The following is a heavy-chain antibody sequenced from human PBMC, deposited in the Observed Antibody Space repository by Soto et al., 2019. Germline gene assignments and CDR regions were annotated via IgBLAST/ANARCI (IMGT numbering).Heavy chain of an antibody. CDR2: LFRDGSKQ. CDR3: AKEGWGQQLAPLDP. Sequence: GGSLRLSCAASGFTFSNYAMHWVRQAPGEGLEWVAGLFRDGSKQSYGESVQGRFTISGDNSKNTLSLQMNSLRAEDKAVYYCAKEGWGQQLAPLDPWGQGT. V-gene: IGHV3-30*18. J-gene: IGHJ5*02. D-gene: IGHD6-13*01. CDR1: GFTFSNYA.